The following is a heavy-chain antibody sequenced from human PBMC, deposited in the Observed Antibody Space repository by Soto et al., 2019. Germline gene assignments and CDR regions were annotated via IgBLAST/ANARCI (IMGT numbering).Heavy chain of an antibody. CDR3: GRAWQALGSSSSWFDP. V-gene: IGHV4-34*01. CDR2: INHSGST. CDR1: DGTCSGYD. D-gene: IGHD6-6*01. J-gene: IGHJ5*02. Sequence: PSELLCVSSGVYDGTCSGYDWRRIRQPPGKGLEWIGEINHSGSTNYNPSLKSRVTISVDTSKNQFSLKLSSVTAADTAVYYCGRAWQALGSSSSWFDPWGQGTLVTVSS.